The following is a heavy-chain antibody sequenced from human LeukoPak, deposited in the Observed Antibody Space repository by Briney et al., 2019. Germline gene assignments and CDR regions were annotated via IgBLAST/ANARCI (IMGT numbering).Heavy chain of an antibody. J-gene: IGHJ4*02. CDR2: IYYSGST. D-gene: IGHD6-19*01. V-gene: IGHV4-39*01. CDR1: GGSISSSSYY. CDR3: ARHLRGSSGWPGDY. Sequence: PSETLSLTCTVSGGSISSSSYYWGWIRQPPGKGLEWIGSIYYSGSTYYNPSLKSRVTISVDTSKNQFSLKLSSVTAADTAVYYCARHLRGSSGWPGDYWGQGTLVTVSS.